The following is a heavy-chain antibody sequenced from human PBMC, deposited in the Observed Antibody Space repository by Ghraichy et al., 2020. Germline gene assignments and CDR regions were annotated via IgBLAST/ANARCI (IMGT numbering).Heavy chain of an antibody. V-gene: IGHV3-21*01. J-gene: IGHJ6*02. Sequence: GGSLRLSCAASGFTFNSHAMTWVRQAPGKGLEWVSSISTTSTYMYYADSVKGRFFISRDNAKNSLSLQMINVRAEDTAVYYCARDKSTSGTYFYYGLDVWGQGTTVTVSS. CDR3: ARDKSTSGTYFYYGLDV. CDR2: ISTTSTYM. CDR1: GFTFNSHA.